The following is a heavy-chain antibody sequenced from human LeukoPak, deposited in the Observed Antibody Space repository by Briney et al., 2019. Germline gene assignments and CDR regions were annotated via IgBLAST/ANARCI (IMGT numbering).Heavy chain of an antibody. CDR2: ISGSGGST. CDR1: GFTFSSYA. Sequence: SGGSLRLSCAASGFTFSSYAMSWVRQAPGKGLERVSAISGSGGSTYYADSVKGRFTISRDNSKNTLYLQMNSLRAEDTAVYYCAKVRSIVGATAFDYWGQGTLVTVSS. D-gene: IGHD1-26*01. J-gene: IGHJ4*02. V-gene: IGHV3-23*01. CDR3: AKVRSIVGATAFDY.